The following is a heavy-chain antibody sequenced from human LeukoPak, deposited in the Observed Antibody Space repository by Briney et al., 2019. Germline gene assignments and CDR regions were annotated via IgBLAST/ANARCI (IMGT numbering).Heavy chain of an antibody. CDR2: INPSGGST. CDR3: ASPGALSGSYYGY. D-gene: IGHD7-27*01. Sequence: ASVKVSCKASGYTFTNYYVHWVRQAPGQGLEWMGVINPSGGSTDFPQEFQGRVTLTRDKSTSTVYMELSSLRSEDTAVYYCASPGALSGSYYGYWGQGTLVTVSS. V-gene: IGHV1-46*01. J-gene: IGHJ4*02. CDR1: GYTFTNYY.